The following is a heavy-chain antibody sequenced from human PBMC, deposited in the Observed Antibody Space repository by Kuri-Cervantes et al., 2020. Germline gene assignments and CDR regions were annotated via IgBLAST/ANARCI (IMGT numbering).Heavy chain of an antibody. J-gene: IGHJ4*02. D-gene: IGHD5-24*01. CDR3: ARVRDGYNPPVIDY. CDR1: GFTFSRYS. Sequence: LSLTCAASGFTFSRYSMNWVRQAPGKGLEWVSSISSSSSYIYYADSVKGRFTISRDNAKNSLYLQMNSLRAEDTAVYYCARVRDGYNPPVIDYWGQGTLVTVSS. V-gene: IGHV3-21*01. CDR2: ISSSSSYI.